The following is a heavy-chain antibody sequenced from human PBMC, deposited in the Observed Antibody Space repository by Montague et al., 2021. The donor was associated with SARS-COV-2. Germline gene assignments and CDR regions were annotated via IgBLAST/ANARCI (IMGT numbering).Heavy chain of an antibody. D-gene: IGHD3-22*01. CDR3: ARGVTMIVVVMRYNWFDL. CDR2: IYYSGST. Sequence: SETLSLTCTVSGGSISSSSYYWGWIRQPPGKGLEWIGSIYYSGSTYYNPSLKSRVTISVDTSKNQFSLKLSSVTVADTAVYYCARGVTMIVVVMRYNWFDLWGQGTLVTVSS. CDR1: GGSISSSSYY. V-gene: IGHV4-39*01. J-gene: IGHJ5*02.